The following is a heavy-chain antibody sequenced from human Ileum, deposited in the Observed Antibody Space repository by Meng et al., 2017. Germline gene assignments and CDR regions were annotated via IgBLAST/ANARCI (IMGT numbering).Heavy chain of an antibody. CDR3: ASSTSGPELNY. CDR2: IYQVGST. Sequence: HRQLQESGSGLVTSSQTRSLTCTVSCGSISSSAYSWTWIRQPPGKGLEWIGYIYQVGSTNYNPSLKSRVTIFVDTSKNQFSLKLTSATAADTAVYYCASSTSGPELNYWGQGTLVTVSS. CDR1: CGSISSSAYS. V-gene: IGHV4-30-2*01. D-gene: IGHD2/OR15-2a*01. J-gene: IGHJ4*02.